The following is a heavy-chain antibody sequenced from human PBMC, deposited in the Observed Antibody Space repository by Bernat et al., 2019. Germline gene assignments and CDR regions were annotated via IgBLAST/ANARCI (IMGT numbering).Heavy chain of an antibody. CDR2: IFSNDEK. Sequence: QVTLKESGPVLVKPTETLTLTCTVSGFSLSNARMGVSWIRQPPGKALEWLAHIFSNDEKSYSTSLKSRLTISKDTSKSQVVLTMTNMDPVDTATYYCARLTYYYDSSGYAQRTVDYWGQGTLVTVSS. J-gene: IGHJ4*02. CDR1: GFSLSNARMG. D-gene: IGHD3-22*01. CDR3: ARLTYYYDSSGYAQRTVDY. V-gene: IGHV2-26*01.